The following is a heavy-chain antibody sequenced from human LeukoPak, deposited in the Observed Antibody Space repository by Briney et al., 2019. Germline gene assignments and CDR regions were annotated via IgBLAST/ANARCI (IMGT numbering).Heavy chain of an antibody. CDR2: IYYSGST. Sequence: PSETLSLTCAVYGGSFSGYYWSWIRQPPGKGLEWIGSIYYSGSTYYNPSLKSRVTISVDTSKNQFSLKLSSVTAADTAVYYCATRPDIAAAGPGWFDPWGQGTLVTVSS. J-gene: IGHJ5*02. V-gene: IGHV4-34*01. D-gene: IGHD6-13*01. CDR1: GGSFSGYY. CDR3: ATRPDIAAAGPGWFDP.